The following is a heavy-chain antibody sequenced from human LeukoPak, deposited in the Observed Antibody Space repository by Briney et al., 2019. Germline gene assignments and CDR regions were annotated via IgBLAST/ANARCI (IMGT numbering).Heavy chain of an antibody. CDR2: ISYDGSNK. CDR3: ARDGYCSGGSCYSGRGIFDY. V-gene: IGHV3-30-3*01. Sequence: GGSLRLSCAASGFTFSSYAMHWVRQAPGKGLEWVAVISYDGSNKYYADSVKGRFTISRDNSKNTLYLQMNSLRAEDTAVYYCARDGYCSGGSCYSGRGIFDYWGQGTLVTVSS. D-gene: IGHD2-15*01. CDR1: GFTFSSYA. J-gene: IGHJ4*02.